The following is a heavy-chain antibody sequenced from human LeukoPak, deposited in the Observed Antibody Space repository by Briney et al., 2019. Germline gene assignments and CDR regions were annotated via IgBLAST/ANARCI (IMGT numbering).Heavy chain of an antibody. CDR3: AKDPGGMDV. J-gene: IGHJ6*04. Sequence: PGGSLRLSCAASDFSVGSNYMTWVRQAPGKGLEWVSAISGSGGSTYYADSVKGRFTISRDNSKNTLYLQMNSLRAEDTAVYCCAKDPGGMDVWGKGTTVTVSS. CDR2: ISGSGGST. D-gene: IGHD1-26*01. V-gene: IGHV3-23*01. CDR1: DFSVGSNY.